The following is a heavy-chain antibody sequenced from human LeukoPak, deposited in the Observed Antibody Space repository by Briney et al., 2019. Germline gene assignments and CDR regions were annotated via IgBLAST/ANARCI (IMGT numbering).Heavy chain of an antibody. J-gene: IGHJ5*02. CDR1: GYTFTSYD. CDR3: ATGYCSSTSCSFNWFDP. Sequence: ASVKVSCKASGYTFTSYDINWVRQATGQGLEWMGWMNPNSGNTGYAQKFQGRVTMTRNTSISTAYMELSSLRSEDTAVYYCATGYCSSTSCSFNWFDPWGQGTLVTVSS. CDR2: MNPNSGNT. V-gene: IGHV1-8*01. D-gene: IGHD2-2*01.